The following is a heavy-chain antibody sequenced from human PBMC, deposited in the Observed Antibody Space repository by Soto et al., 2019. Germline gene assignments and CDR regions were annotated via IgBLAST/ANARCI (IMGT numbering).Heavy chain of an antibody. CDR1: GFTFSSYA. D-gene: IGHD6-19*01. CDR2: ISGSGGST. Sequence: EVQLLESGGGLVQPGGSLRLSCAASGFTFSSYAMNWVRQAPGKGLEWVSVISGSGGSTYYADSVKGRFTISRDNSKNTLYRQMNSLRADDTAVSLCASRSSGWYFDYWGQGTLVTVSS. J-gene: IGHJ4*02. CDR3: ASRSSGWYFDY. V-gene: IGHV3-23*01.